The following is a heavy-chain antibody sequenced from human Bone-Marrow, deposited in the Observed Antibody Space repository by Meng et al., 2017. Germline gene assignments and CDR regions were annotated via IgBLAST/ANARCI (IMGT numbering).Heavy chain of an antibody. CDR2: INSDGSST. Sequence: GESLKISCAASGFTVSSNYMSWVRQAPGKGLVWVSRINSDGSSTSYADSVKGRFTISRDNAKNTLYLQMNSLRAEDTAVYYCAREPRDYGDYSRWGQGTLVTVSS. J-gene: IGHJ4*02. CDR1: GFTVSSNY. CDR3: AREPRDYGDYSR. D-gene: IGHD4-17*01. V-gene: IGHV3-74*01.